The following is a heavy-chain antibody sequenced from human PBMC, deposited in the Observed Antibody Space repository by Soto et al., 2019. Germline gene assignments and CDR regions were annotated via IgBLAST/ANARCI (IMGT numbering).Heavy chain of an antibody. CDR1: GFPFSSYA. CDR3: AKGGYYSLFDI. J-gene: IGHJ3*02. Sequence: VGSLRLSCVASGFPFSSYAMSWVRQTPGKGLEWVSGISGSGGRTYYADSVKGRFTISRDNSNNTLSLQMHILRVEDTAVYFCAKGGYYSLFDIWGQGTVVTVSS. CDR2: ISGSGGRT. D-gene: IGHD3-16*01. V-gene: IGHV3-23*01.